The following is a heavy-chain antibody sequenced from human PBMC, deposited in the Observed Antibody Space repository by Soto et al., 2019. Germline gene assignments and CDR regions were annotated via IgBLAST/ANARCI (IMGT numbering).Heavy chain of an antibody. D-gene: IGHD3-3*01. Sequence: QLHLVQSGAVVKKPGASVTVSCSASGYPVTAYYMHWVRQAPGRGLEWMGGINPATGAAKYTQTFQGRVTMTRDPSTSTVFMELSGLTSEDTAVFSCARGGGVGVAGSAAFDMWGQGTLVTVSS. V-gene: IGHV1-2*02. CDR3: ARGGGVGVAGSAAFDM. CDR2: INPATGAA. CDR1: GYPVTAYY. J-gene: IGHJ3*02.